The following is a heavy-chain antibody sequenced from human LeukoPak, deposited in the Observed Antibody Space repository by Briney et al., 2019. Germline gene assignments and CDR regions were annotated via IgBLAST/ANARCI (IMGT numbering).Heavy chain of an antibody. CDR1: AESFTGYY. J-gene: IGHJ4*02. V-gene: IGHV4-34*01. D-gene: IGHD3-16*01. Sequence: SETLSLTCAVYAESFTGYYWTWIRQPPGQGLEWIGEINHSGNTNYNPSLKSRVTISVDTSKNQFSLKLSSVTAADTAVYYCARFTAQVDYWGQGTLVTVSS. CDR3: ARFTAQVDY. CDR2: INHSGNT.